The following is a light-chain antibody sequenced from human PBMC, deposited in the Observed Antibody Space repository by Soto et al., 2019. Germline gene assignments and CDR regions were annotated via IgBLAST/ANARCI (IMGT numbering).Light chain of an antibody. V-gene: IGLV2-8*01. Sequence: QSALTQPASVSGSPGQSITISCTGTSSDVGGYNYVSWYQQHPGKAPKLMIYEVSKRPSGVTDRFSGSKSGNTASLTVSGLQAEDEADYYCNSYAGSNNWVFGGGTKVTVL. CDR1: SSDVGGYNY. J-gene: IGLJ3*02. CDR2: EVS. CDR3: NSYAGSNNWV.